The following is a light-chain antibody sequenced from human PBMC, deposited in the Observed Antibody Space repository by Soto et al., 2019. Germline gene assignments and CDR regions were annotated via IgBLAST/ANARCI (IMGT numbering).Light chain of an antibody. CDR2: GSS. V-gene: IGKV3-15*01. Sequence: VLTQSPATLSLSPGEAATLSCRATENVGNNLSWYQQRPGQAPRLLIYGSSTRAAGVPPRFSGSGSGTDFTLTISSLQSDDFGFYYCKYYNREPQLIFGGGTKLEI. CDR3: KYYNREPQLI. CDR1: ENVGNN. J-gene: IGKJ4*01.